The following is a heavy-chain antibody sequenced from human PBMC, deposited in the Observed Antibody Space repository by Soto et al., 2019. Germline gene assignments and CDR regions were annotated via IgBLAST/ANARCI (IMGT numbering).Heavy chain of an antibody. CDR2: IYYSGST. Sequence: SETLSLTCTVSGGSISSYYWSWIRQPPGKGLEWIGYIYYSGSTNYNSSLESRVTISVDTSKNQFSLKLSSVSAADTAVYYCARHGCSSTSCHYRMDVWGKGTTVT. V-gene: IGHV4-59*08. J-gene: IGHJ6*04. D-gene: IGHD2-2*01. CDR1: GGSISSYY. CDR3: ARHGCSSTSCHYRMDV.